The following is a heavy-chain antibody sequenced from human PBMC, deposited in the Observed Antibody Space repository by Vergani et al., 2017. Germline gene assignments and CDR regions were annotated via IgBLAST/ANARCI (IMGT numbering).Heavy chain of an antibody. V-gene: IGHV3-64D*06. CDR1: GFTFSSYA. CDR2: ISSNGGST. D-gene: IGHD3-3*01. J-gene: IGHJ4*02. CDR3: VKDGMTYYDFWSGYMGTADY. Sequence: EVQLVESGGGLVQPGGSLRLSCSASGFTFSSYAMHWVRQAPGKGLEYVSAISSNGGSTYYADSVKGRFTISRDNSKNTLYLQMSSLRAEDTAVYDCVKDGMTYYDFWSGYMGTADYWGQGTLVTVSS.